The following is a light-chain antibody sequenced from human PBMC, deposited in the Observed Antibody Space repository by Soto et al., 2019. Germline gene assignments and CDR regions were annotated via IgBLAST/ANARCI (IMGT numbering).Light chain of an antibody. CDR1: QTIYSN. CDR2: GAS. CDR3: QQYGSSGT. V-gene: IGKV3-15*01. J-gene: IGKJ1*01. Sequence: IGMTQSPATLSVSPGERATLSCRASQTIYSNVAWYQQRPGQPPRLLIYGASTRATGIPARFDGSGSGTDFTLTISRLEPEDFAVYYCQQYGSSGTFGQGTKVDIK.